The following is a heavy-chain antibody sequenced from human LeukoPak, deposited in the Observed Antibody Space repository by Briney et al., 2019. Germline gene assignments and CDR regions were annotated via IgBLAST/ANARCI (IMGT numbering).Heavy chain of an antibody. V-gene: IGHV4-59*01. CDR2: IYYSGST. Sequence: SETLSLTCTVSGGSISSYYWSWIRQPPGKGLEWIGYIYYSGSTNHNPSLKSRVTISVDTSKNQFSLKLSSVTAADTAVYYCARYTAMVAFHAHGFDIWGQGTMVTVSS. D-gene: IGHD5-18*01. J-gene: IGHJ3*02. CDR3: ARYTAMVAFHAHGFDI. CDR1: GGSISSYY.